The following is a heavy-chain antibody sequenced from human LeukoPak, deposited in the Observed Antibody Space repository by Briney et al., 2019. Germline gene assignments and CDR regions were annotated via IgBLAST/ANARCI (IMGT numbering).Heavy chain of an antibody. CDR2: IYYSGST. V-gene: IGHV4-31*03. CDR3: ARHQYGYSSGWYSFDY. Sequence: SETLSLTCTVSGGSISSGGYYWSWIRQHPGKGLEWIGYIYYSGSTYYNPSLKSRVTISVDTSKNQFSLKLSSVTAADTAVYYCARHQYGYSSGWYSFDYWGQGTLVTVSS. CDR1: GGSISSGGYY. D-gene: IGHD6-19*01. J-gene: IGHJ4*02.